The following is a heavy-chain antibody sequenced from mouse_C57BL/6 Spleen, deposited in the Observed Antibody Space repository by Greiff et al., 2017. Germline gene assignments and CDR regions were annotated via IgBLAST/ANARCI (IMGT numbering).Heavy chain of an antibody. J-gene: IGHJ3*01. V-gene: IGHV2-9-1*01. Sequence: VKLVESGPGLVAPSQSLSITCTVSGFSLTSYAISWVRQPPGKGLEWLGVIWTGGGTNYNSALKSRLSISKDNSQSHVFLKMNSLQTDDTARYYCARNLRVYDYDDGFAYGGQGTLVTVSA. CDR1: GFSLTSYA. D-gene: IGHD2-4*01. CDR2: IWTGGGT. CDR3: ARNLRVYDYDDGFAY.